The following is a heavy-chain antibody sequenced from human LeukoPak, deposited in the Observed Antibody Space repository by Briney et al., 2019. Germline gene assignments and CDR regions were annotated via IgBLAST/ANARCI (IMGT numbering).Heavy chain of an antibody. V-gene: IGHV4-59*01. Sequence: PSETLSLTCTVSGGSISSYYWSWIRQPPEKVLEWVGYIHYSGSTNYNPSLKSRVTILVDTSKNQFSLKLSFVTAADTAVYYCARVDYGDYAPFDYWGQGALVTVSS. CDR2: IHYSGST. CDR3: ARVDYGDYAPFDY. D-gene: IGHD4-17*01. CDR1: GGSISSYY. J-gene: IGHJ4*02.